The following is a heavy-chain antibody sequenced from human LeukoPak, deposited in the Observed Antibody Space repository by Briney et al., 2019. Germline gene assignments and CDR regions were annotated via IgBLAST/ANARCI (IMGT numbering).Heavy chain of an antibody. CDR1: GYTFTGYY. Sequence: ASVKVSCKAYGYTFTGYYMHWVRQAPGQGLEWMGWINPNSGGTNYAQKFQGRVTMTRDTSISTAYMELSRLRSDDTAVYYCARDSAEVYAIFDYWGQGTLVTVSS. CDR3: ARDSAEVYAIFDY. D-gene: IGHD2-8*01. J-gene: IGHJ4*02. CDR2: INPNSGGT. V-gene: IGHV1-2*02.